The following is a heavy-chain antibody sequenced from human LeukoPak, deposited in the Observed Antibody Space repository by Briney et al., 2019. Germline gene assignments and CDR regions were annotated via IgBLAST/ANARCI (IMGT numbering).Heavy chain of an antibody. CDR3: AREPGIAVAGDFDY. CDR1: GYTFTSYG. V-gene: IGHV1-18*01. Sequence: GASVKVSCKASGYTFTSYGISWVRQAPGQGLEWMGWISAYNGNTNYAQKLQGRVTMTTDTSTCTAYMELRSLRSDDTAVYYCAREPGIAVAGDFDYWGQGTLVTVSS. CDR2: ISAYNGNT. J-gene: IGHJ4*02. D-gene: IGHD6-19*01.